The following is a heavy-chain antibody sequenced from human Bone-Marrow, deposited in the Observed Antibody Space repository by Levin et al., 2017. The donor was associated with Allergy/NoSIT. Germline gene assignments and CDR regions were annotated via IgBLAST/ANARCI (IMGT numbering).Heavy chain of an antibody. J-gene: IGHJ4*02. D-gene: IGHD1-7*01. CDR1: GFTFRSYD. CDR3: ARDLTGTEQFDY. Sequence: GESLKISCKVSGFTFRSYDMHWVRQAPGKGLEWVSCISSRDSEIYYADSVKGRFTISRDNAKNSLYLQMNSLRAEDTAVYYCARDLTGTEQFDYWGQGTLVTVSS. CDR2: ISSRDSEI. V-gene: IGHV3-21*01.